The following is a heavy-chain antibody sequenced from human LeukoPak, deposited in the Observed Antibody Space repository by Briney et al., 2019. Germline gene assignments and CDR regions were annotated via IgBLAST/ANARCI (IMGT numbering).Heavy chain of an antibody. CDR2: IYYSGTT. CDR3: ARLARAMKAAEGGVDL. D-gene: IGHD6-13*01. CDR1: GDSISSSSHY. Sequence: PSETLSLTCTVSGDSISSSSHYWGWIRQSPGKGLEWIATIYYSGTTYYNPSLRSRVTISVDTSKNQFSLKLSSVTAADTAVYYCARLARAMKAAEGGVDLWGQGTLVTVSS. J-gene: IGHJ5*02. V-gene: IGHV4-39*01.